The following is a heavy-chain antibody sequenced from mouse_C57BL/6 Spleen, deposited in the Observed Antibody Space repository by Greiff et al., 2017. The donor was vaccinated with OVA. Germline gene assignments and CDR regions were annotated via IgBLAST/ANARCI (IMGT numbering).Heavy chain of an antibody. Sequence: EVQVVESGGGLVKPGGSLKLSCAASGFTFSDYGMHWVRQAPEKGLECVAYISSGSSTLYYADTVKGRFTISRDNAKNTLFLQMTSLRSEDTAMDYCARPVASRDWYFDVWGTGTTVTVSS. D-gene: IGHD1-1*01. V-gene: IGHV5-17*01. CDR1: GFTFSDYG. CDR2: ISSGSSTL. J-gene: IGHJ1*03. CDR3: ARPVASRDWYFDV.